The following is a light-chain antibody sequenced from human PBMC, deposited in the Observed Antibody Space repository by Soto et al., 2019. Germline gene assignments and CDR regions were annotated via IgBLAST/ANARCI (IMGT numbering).Light chain of an antibody. CDR2: GPS. CDR3: QQYGYSFWT. V-gene: IGKV3-20*01. Sequence: EIVLTQSPRTLSLSPGESATLSCRASQNVYINSLAWFQQKPGQTPRLLIYGPSTRAAGVPDRFTGSGSGADFALTITSLEPEDFAMYYCQQYGYSFWTFGQGTKVEIK. CDR1: QNVYINS. J-gene: IGKJ1*01.